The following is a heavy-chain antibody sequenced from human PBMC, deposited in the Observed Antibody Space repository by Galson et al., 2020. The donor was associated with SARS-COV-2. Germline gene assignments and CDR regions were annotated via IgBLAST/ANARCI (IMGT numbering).Heavy chain of an antibody. Sequence: TGGSLRLSCAASGFTFSSFAMHWVRQAPGKGLEWVAVISYDGNTNFYADSVKGRFTISRDNSKNTVYVEMNSLRTDDTAVYFCAKDPTNGLVGWGGGAFDMWGQGTMVTVSS. J-gene: IGHJ3*02. CDR1: GFTFSSFA. D-gene: IGHD2-8*01. CDR3: AKDPTNGLVGWGGGAFDM. V-gene: IGHV3-30-3*01. CDR2: ISYDGNTN.